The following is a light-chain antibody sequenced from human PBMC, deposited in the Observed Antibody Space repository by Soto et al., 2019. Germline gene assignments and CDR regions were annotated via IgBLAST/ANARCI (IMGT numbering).Light chain of an antibody. CDR1: SSDVGSYNL. Sequence: QSALTQPASESGSPGQSITISCTGTSSDVGSYNLVSWYQQHPGKAPRLMIYEVSKRPSGVSNRFSGSKSGNTASLTISGLQAEDEADYYCCSYAGPWVFGGGTKLTVL. J-gene: IGLJ3*02. V-gene: IGLV2-23*02. CDR2: EVS. CDR3: CSYAGPWV.